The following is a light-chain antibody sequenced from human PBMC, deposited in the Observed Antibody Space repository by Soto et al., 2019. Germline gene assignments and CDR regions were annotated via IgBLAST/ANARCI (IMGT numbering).Light chain of an antibody. CDR1: QSVRSN. CDR2: DAS. Sequence: EIVMTQSPATLSVSPGERATLSCRASQSVRSNLAWYQQKPGQAPRLLIYDASTRATAIPARFSGSGSGTEFTLTISSLQSEDFAVYYCQQYNNWPPVTFGQGTRLEIK. J-gene: IGKJ5*01. CDR3: QQYNNWPPVT. V-gene: IGKV3-15*01.